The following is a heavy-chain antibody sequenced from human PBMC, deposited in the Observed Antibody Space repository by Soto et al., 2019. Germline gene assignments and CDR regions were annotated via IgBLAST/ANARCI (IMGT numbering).Heavy chain of an antibody. D-gene: IGHD4-4*01. CDR1: GFTFSSYA. V-gene: IGHV3-23*01. Sequence: GGSLRLSCAASGFTFSSYAMSWVRQAPGKGLEWVSAISGSGGSTYYADSVKGRFTISRDSSKNTLYLQMNSLSAEDTAVYYCAKVSNYRYYYDMDVWGQGTTVTVSS. CDR3: AKVSNYRYYYDMDV. J-gene: IGHJ6*02. CDR2: ISGSGGST.